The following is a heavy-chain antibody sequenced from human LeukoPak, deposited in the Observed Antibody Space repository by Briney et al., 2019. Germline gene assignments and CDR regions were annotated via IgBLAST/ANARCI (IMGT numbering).Heavy chain of an antibody. CDR2: ISASGGST. Sequence: GGSLRLSCAASGLTFSRYAVSWVRQAPGKGLEWVSTISASGGSTYYADSVKGRFTISRDNSKNTVYVQMNSLRAEDTAVYYCANRNYYDSSGYYYLHYFDYWGQGTLVTVSS. J-gene: IGHJ4*02. V-gene: IGHV3-23*01. CDR1: GLTFSRYA. D-gene: IGHD3-22*01. CDR3: ANRNYYDSSGYYYLHYFDY.